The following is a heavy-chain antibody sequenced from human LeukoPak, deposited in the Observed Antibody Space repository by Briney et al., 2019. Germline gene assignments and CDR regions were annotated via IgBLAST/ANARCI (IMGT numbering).Heavy chain of an antibody. CDR1: GYTFTSYY. CDR3: ARDNSVGDNAWWFDP. V-gene: IGHV1-46*01. D-gene: IGHD1-26*01. Sequence: ASVKVSCKASGYTFTSYYMHWVRQAPGQGLEWMGLINPTGGSTGYAQKFQGRVTMTRDRSTSTDYMELSSLRSEDTAIYYCARDNSVGDNAWWFDPWGQGTLVTVSS. CDR2: INPTGGST. J-gene: IGHJ5*02.